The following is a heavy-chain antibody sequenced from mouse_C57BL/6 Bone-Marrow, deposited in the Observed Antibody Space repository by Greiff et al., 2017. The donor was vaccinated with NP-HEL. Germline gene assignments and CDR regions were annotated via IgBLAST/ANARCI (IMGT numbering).Heavy chain of an antibody. D-gene: IGHD2-5*01. CDR1: GYTFTSYW. CDR2: IDPNSGGT. Sequence: QVQLQQPGAELVKPGASVKLSCKASGYTFTSYWMHWVKQRPGRGLEWIGRIDPNSGGTTYNEKFKSKATLTVDKPSSTAYMQLSSLTSEDSAVYYCARGDYSNYVRYAMDYWGQGTSVTVSS. V-gene: IGHV1-72*01. J-gene: IGHJ4*01. CDR3: ARGDYSNYVRYAMDY.